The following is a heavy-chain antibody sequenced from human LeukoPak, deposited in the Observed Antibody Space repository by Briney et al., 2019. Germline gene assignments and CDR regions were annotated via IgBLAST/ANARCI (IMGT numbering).Heavy chain of an antibody. V-gene: IGHV3-53*04. CDR1: GGSISSSSYY. J-gene: IGHJ6*02. Sequence: ETLSLTCTVSGGSISSSSYYWGWVRQAPGKGLEWVSVIYSGGSTYYADSVKGRFTISRHNSKNTLYLQMNSLRAEDTAVYYCARNLITGPRDYYGMDVWGQGTTVTVSS. D-gene: IGHD1-14*01. CDR3: ARNLITGPRDYYGMDV. CDR2: IYSGGST.